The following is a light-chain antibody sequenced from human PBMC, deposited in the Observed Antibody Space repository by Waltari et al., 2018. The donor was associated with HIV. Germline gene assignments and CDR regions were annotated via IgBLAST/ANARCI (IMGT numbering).Light chain of an antibody. CDR3: QVWDSSSDHHV. CDR2: YGR. J-gene: IGLJ1*01. V-gene: IGLV3-21*04. Sequence: SYVLTQPPSVSVAPGKTARITCGGNNIGGRRVHWYQQKPGQPPVLVMYYGRDRPSGIPWRFSCSTSGNTATLTISRIAAGDEADYFCQVWDSSSDHHVFGTGTKVTVL. CDR1: NIGGRR.